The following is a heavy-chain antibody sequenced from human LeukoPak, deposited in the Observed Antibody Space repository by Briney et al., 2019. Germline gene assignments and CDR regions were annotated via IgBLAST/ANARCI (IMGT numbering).Heavy chain of an antibody. J-gene: IGHJ4*02. CDR3: ARDQRMYCGGDCYTY. Sequence: GGSLRLSCAASGFTFSSYSMNWVRQAPGKGLEWVSYISSSSSTIYYADSVKGRFTISRDNAKNSLYLQMNSLRAEDTAVYYCARDQRMYCGGDCYTYWGQGTLVTVSS. V-gene: IGHV3-48*04. D-gene: IGHD2-21*02. CDR2: ISSSSSTI. CDR1: GFTFSSYS.